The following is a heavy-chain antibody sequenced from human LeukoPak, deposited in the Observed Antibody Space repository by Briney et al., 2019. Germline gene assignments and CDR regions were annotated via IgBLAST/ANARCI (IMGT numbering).Heavy chain of an antibody. CDR3: ARPIAAAVHAFDI. Sequence: SVTVSCTASGGTFSSYAISWVRQAPGQGLEWMGGIIPIFGTANYAQKFQGRVTITADESTSTACMELSSLRSEDTAVYYCARPIAAAVHAFDIWGQGTMVTVSS. J-gene: IGHJ3*02. V-gene: IGHV1-69*13. CDR1: GGTFSSYA. CDR2: IIPIFGTA. D-gene: IGHD6-13*01.